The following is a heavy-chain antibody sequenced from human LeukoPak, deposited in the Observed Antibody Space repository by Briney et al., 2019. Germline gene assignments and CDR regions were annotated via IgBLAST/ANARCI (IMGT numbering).Heavy chain of an antibody. CDR3: ARLTRQLSGSTNDY. Sequence: PGGSLRLSFTASGFTFISSAMNWVRHTPGKRLEWLSYISATSSTIYYADSVKGRFTVSRDNAQNSLYLQMNSLRAEDTAVYYCARLTRQLSGSTNDYWGQGTLVTVSS. CDR2: ISATSSTI. V-gene: IGHV3-48*01. CDR1: GFTFISSA. D-gene: IGHD3-10*01. J-gene: IGHJ4*02.